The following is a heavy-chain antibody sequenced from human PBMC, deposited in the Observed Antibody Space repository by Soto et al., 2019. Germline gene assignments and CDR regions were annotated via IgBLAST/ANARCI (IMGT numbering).Heavy chain of an antibody. Sequence: PGGSLRLSCAASGFTFSSYDMHWVRQATGKGLEWVSVIGTAGDTYYPSSVKGRFTISRENAKNSFYLQMNSLRAEDTAVYYCARAAGYSYGSYYYYYGMDVWGQGTTVTVSS. CDR2: IGTAGDT. D-gene: IGHD5-18*01. CDR1: GFTFSSYD. J-gene: IGHJ6*02. V-gene: IGHV3-13*01. CDR3: ARAAGYSYGSYYYYYGMDV.